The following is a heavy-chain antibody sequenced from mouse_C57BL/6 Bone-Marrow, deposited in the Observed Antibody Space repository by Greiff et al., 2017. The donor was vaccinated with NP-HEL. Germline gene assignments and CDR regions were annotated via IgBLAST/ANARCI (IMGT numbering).Heavy chain of an antibody. V-gene: IGHV1-80*01. D-gene: IGHD1-1*01. J-gene: IGHJ4*01. Sequence: VQLQQSGAELVKPGASVKISCKASGYAFSSYWMNWVTERPGQGLEWIGQISPGDGDTKYTGKFKGKATLTADKSSRTAYMQVSSLTSEDSAVYFGARGDYGSSRFGYAMDYWGQGTSVTVSS. CDR3: ARGDYGSSRFGYAMDY. CDR2: ISPGDGDT. CDR1: GYAFSSYW.